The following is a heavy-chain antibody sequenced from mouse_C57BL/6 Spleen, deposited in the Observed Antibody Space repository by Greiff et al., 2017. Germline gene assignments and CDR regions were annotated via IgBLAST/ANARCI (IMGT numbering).Heavy chain of an antibody. D-gene: IGHD2-4*01. CDR1: GYTFTSYW. CDR3: TTYDYDGDYYAMDY. V-gene: IGHV1-5*01. J-gene: IGHJ4*01. CDR2: IYPGNSDT. Sequence: DVQLQESGTVLARPGASVKMSCKTSGYTFTSYWMHWVKQRPGQGLEWIGAIYPGNSDTSYNQKFKGKAKLTAVTSASTAYMELSSLTNEDSAVYYCTTYDYDGDYYAMDYWGQGTSVTVSS.